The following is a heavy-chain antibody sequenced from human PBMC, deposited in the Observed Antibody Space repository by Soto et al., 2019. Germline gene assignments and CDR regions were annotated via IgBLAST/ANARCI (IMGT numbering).Heavy chain of an antibody. CDR2: ISDSADSS. CDR1: GFPFSTYA. D-gene: IGHD3-9*01. V-gene: IGHV3-23*01. J-gene: IGHJ6*02. Sequence: GGSLRLSCAASGFPFSTYAMSWVRQAPGKGLEWVSHISDSADSSHYADSVRGRFTISRDNSKNTLDLQMISLRVEDTAVYYCVNRDWLDFWGQGTTVTVSS. CDR3: VNRDWLDF.